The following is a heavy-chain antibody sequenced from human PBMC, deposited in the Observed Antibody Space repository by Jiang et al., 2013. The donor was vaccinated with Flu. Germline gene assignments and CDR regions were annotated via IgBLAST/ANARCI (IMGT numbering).Heavy chain of an antibody. J-gene: IGHJ6*02. CDR1: GYSFTSYW. V-gene: IGHV5-51*01. D-gene: IGHD1-26*01. CDR3: ARPAPDSGSYIGGGMDV. CDR2: IYPGDSDT. Sequence: LVESGAEVKKPGESREDLRXRGSGYSFTSYWIGWVRQMPGKGLEWMGIIYPGDSDTRYSPSFQGQVTISADKSISTAYLQWSSLKASDTAMYYCARPAPDSGSYIGGGMDVWGQGTTVTVSS.